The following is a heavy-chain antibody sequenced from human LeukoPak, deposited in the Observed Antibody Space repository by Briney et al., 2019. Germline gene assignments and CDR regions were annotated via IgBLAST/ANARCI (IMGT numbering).Heavy chain of an antibody. V-gene: IGHV1-8*03. CDR1: GYTFTSYY. J-gene: IGHJ5*02. Sequence: ASVKVSCRASGYTFTSYYMHWVRQAPGQGLEWMGWMNPNSCNTGYAQKFQCRVTITRNTSISTAYMELSSLRSEDTAVYYCASGSNYEGWFDPWGQGTLVTVSS. CDR3: ASGSNYEGWFDP. CDR2: MNPNSCNT. D-gene: IGHD4-11*01.